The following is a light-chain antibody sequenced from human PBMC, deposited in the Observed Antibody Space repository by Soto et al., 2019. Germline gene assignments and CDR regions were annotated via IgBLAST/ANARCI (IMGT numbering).Light chain of an antibody. CDR1: QSVNIN. Sequence: ETVMTQSPATLSVSPGERATLSCRASQSVNINLAWYQQKLGQAPRVLIFGASTRATGIPARFSGSGSGTEFSLTINSLQSEDFAVYYCQEYNTWPWTFGQGTKVDIK. CDR3: QEYNTWPWT. J-gene: IGKJ1*01. CDR2: GAS. V-gene: IGKV3-15*01.